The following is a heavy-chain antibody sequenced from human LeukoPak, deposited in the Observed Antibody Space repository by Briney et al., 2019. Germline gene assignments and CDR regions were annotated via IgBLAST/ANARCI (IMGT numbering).Heavy chain of an antibody. CDR3: ASQRDGYNPGHFDY. CDR1: GFTFSDYY. V-gene: IGHV3-11*04. D-gene: IGHD5-24*01. J-gene: IGHJ4*02. CDR2: ISSSGSTI. Sequence: GGSLRLSCAASGFTFSDYYMTWIRQAPGKGLECVSHISSSGSTIFYADSVKGRFTISRDNAKNSLYLQMNSLRAEDTAVYYCASQRDGYNPGHFDYWGQGTLVTVSS.